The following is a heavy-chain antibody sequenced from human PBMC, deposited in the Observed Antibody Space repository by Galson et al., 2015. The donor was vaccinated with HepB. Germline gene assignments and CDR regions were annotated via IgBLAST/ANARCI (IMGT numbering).Heavy chain of an antibody. CDR1: GYTFTSYY. Sequence: SVKVSCKASGYTFTSYYMRWVRQAPGQGLEWMGIINPSGGSTSYAQKFQGRVTMTRDTSTSTVYMELSSLRSEDTAVYYCARSPITMMPQFDYWGQGTLVTVSS. J-gene: IGHJ4*02. CDR3: ARSPITMMPQFDY. CDR2: INPSGGST. V-gene: IGHV1-46*01. D-gene: IGHD3-22*01.